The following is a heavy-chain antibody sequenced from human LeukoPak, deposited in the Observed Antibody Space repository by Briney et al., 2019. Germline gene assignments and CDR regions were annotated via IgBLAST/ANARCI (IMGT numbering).Heavy chain of an antibody. CDR2: IYYSGST. CDR3: ARDRYYYDSSGYSLFDY. D-gene: IGHD3-22*01. Sequence: SSETLSLTCTVSGGSISSYYWSWIRQPPAKGLEWIGYIYYSGSTNYNPSLKSRVTISVDTSKNQFSLKLSSVTAADTAVYYCARDRYYYDSSGYSLFDYWGQGTLVTVSS. V-gene: IGHV4-59*01. J-gene: IGHJ4*02. CDR1: GGSISSYY.